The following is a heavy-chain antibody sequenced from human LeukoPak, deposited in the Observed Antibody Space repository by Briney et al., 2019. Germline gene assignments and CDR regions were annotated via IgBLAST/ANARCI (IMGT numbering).Heavy chain of an antibody. D-gene: IGHD6-6*01. CDR3: ANSAPTKPFDY. CDR1: GFTVSSNY. V-gene: IGHV3-66*01. J-gene: IGHJ4*02. CDR2: IYSGGST. Sequence: GGSLRLSCAASGFTVSSNYMSWVRQAPGKGLEWVSVIYSGGSTYYADSVKGRFTISRDNSKNTLYLQMNSLRAEDTAVYYCANSAPTKPFDYWGQGTLVTVSS.